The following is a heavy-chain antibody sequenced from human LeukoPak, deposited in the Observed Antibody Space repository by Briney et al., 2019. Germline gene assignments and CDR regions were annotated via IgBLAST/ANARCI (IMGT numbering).Heavy chain of an antibody. Sequence: KTSETLSLTCTVSGGSISSSSYYWSWIRQPPGKGLEWIGYIYYSGSTNYNPSLKSRVTISVDTSKNQFSLKLSSVTAADTAVYYCARGDYSSGYSYYYYYYMDVWGKGTTVTVSS. CDR3: ARGDYSSGYSYYYYYYMDV. V-gene: IGHV4-61*01. D-gene: IGHD3-22*01. CDR1: GGSISSSSYY. J-gene: IGHJ6*03. CDR2: IYYSGST.